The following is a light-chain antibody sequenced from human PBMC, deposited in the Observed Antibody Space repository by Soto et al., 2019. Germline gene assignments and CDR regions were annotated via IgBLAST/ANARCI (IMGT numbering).Light chain of an antibody. J-gene: IGKJ4*01. Sequence: EIVLTQSPDTLSLSPGERATLSCRASQSVSSSYFAWYQQRPGQSPRLLIYGASGRATGIPDRFSGSGSGTDYTLTISRLEPEDFAVYYCQQYGSSPLTFGGGTKVDIK. V-gene: IGKV3-20*01. CDR1: QSVSSSY. CDR3: QQYGSSPLT. CDR2: GAS.